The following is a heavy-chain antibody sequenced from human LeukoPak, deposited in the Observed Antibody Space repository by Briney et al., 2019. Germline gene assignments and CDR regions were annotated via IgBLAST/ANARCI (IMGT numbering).Heavy chain of an antibody. D-gene: IGHD2-15*01. Sequence: GGSLRLSCTASGFTFGDYAMSWFRQAPGKGLEWVGFIRSKAYGGTTEYAASVKGRFTISRDDSKSIAYLQMNSLKTEDAAVYYCSDGCSGGSCYYEPLGGGSWGQGTLVTVSS. CDR1: GFTFGDYA. CDR2: IRSKAYGGTT. J-gene: IGHJ4*02. CDR3: SDGCSGGSCYYEPLGGGS. V-gene: IGHV3-49*03.